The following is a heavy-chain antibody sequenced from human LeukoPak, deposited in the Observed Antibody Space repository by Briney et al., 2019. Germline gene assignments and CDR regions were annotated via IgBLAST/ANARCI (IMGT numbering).Heavy chain of an antibody. J-gene: IGHJ2*01. CDR2: IYYSGST. D-gene: IGHD2-2*01. Sequence: SETLSLTCTVSGGSISSSSYYWGWIRQPPGKGLEWIGSIYYSGSTCYNPSLKSRVTISVDTSKNQFSLKLSSVTASDTAVYYCARRWYCSSTSCYSNWYFDLWGRGTLVTLSS. CDR1: GGSISSSSYY. V-gene: IGHV4-39*01. CDR3: ARRWYCSSTSCYSNWYFDL.